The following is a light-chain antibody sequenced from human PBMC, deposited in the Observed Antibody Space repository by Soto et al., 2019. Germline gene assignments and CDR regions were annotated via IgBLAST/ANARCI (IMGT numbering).Light chain of an antibody. V-gene: IGLV2-14*01. CDR1: SSDIGGYNF. J-gene: IGLJ2*01. CDR2: AVT. CDR3: ASYTTSSTLV. Sequence: QSAPTQPASVSRSPGQSITISCTGTSSDIGGYNFVSWYHQHPGKAPKLLIYAVTNRPSGIPDRFSGSKSGNTASLTISGLQAEDGADYYCASYTTSSTLVFGGGTKLTVL.